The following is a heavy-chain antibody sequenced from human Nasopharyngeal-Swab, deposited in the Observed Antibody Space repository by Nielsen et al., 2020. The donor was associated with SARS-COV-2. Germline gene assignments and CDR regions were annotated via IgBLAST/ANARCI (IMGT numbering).Heavy chain of an antibody. CDR2: IYYSGST. CDR3: ARAYDYVWGSYRYKLDAFDI. J-gene: IGHJ3*02. CDR1: GGSISSSSYY. Sequence: SETLSLTCTVSGGSISSSSYYWGWIRQPPGKGLEWIGSIYYSGSTYYNPSLKSRVTISVDTSKTQFSLKLSSVTAADTAVYYCARAYDYVWGSYRYKLDAFDIWGQGTMVTVSS. V-gene: IGHV4-39*01. D-gene: IGHD3-16*02.